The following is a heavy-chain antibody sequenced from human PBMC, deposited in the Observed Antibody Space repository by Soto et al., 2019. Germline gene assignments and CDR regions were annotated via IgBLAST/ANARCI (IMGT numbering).Heavy chain of an antibody. CDR1: GFTFSSYA. J-gene: IGHJ1*01. Sequence: PGGSLRLSCAASGFTFSSYAMSWVRQAPGKGLEWVSAISGSGGGTYYADSVKGRFSISRDNSKNTLYLQMNSLRAEDTAVYYCAKAVPGIAVAGTGYFQHWGQGTLVTVSS. CDR2: ISGSGGGT. V-gene: IGHV3-23*01. D-gene: IGHD6-19*01. CDR3: AKAVPGIAVAGTGYFQH.